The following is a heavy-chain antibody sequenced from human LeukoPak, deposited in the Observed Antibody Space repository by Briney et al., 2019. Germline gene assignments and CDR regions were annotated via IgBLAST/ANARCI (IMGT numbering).Heavy chain of an antibody. Sequence: GSLSLSCAASGFTFSSYSMNWVRPAPGKGLEWVSSISSSRSYIYYADSVKGRFTISRDNAKNSLYLQMNSLRAEDTAVYYCARGDYFDYWGQGTLVTVSS. CDR3: ARGDYFDY. V-gene: IGHV3-21*01. CDR1: GFTFSSYS. CDR2: ISSSRSYI. J-gene: IGHJ4*02.